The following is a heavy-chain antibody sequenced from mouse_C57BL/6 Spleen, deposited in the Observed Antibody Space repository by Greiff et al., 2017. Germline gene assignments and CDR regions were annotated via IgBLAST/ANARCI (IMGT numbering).Heavy chain of an antibody. D-gene: IGHD2-1*01. CDR2: ISSGGSYT. CDR1: GFTFSSYG. CDR3: ARHGGNSFAY. V-gene: IGHV5-6*01. J-gene: IGHJ3*01. Sequence: EVKLVESGGDLVKPGGSLKLSCAASGFTFSSYGMSWVRQTPDKRLEWVATISSGGSYTYYPDSVKGRFTISRDNAKNTLYLQMSMLKSEDTAMYYCARHGGNSFAYWGQGTLVTVSA.